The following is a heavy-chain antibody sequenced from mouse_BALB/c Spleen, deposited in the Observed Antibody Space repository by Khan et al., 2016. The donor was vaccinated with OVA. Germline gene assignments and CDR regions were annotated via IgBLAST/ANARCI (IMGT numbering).Heavy chain of an antibody. Sequence: VQLQESGPGLVAPSQSLSITCTVSGFSLTSYGVHWVRQPPGKGLEWLGVIWAGGSTNYNSAFRPRLNINKDNSTSQDFFKQKSHQTDDTAMYYCVRFYDPYYAMDYWGQGTSVTVSS. CDR1: GFSLTSYG. CDR3: VRFYDPYYAMDY. D-gene: IGHD2-3*01. CDR2: IWAGGST. J-gene: IGHJ4*01. V-gene: IGHV2-9*02.